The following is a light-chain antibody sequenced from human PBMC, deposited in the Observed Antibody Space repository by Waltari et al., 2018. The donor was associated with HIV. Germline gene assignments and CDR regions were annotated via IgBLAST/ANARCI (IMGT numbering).Light chain of an antibody. CDR1: QSCLYSSNNKNY. CDR2: WAS. Sequence: DIVMTQSPDSLAVSLGERATINCKSTQSCLYSSNNKNYLAWYQQKPGQPPKLLIYWASSRESGFPYRCSGSGSGTDFTLTISSLQAEDVAVYYCQQYYTTPYTFGQGTKLEI. J-gene: IGKJ2*01. V-gene: IGKV4-1*01. CDR3: QQYYTTPYT.